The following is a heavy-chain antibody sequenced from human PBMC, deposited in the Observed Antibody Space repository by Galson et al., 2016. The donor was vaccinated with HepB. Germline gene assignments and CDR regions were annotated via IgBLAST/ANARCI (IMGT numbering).Heavy chain of an antibody. Sequence: SLRLSCAASGFTVRSNYMHWVRQAPGKGLEWVSAISGSGGSTYYADSVKGRFTISRDNSKNTLYLQMNSLRAEDTAVYYCAKVFRDDFWSGFSLDYWGQGTLVTVSS. CDR2: ISGSGGST. CDR3: AKVFRDDFWSGFSLDY. V-gene: IGHV3-23*01. J-gene: IGHJ4*02. D-gene: IGHD3-3*01. CDR1: GFTVRSNY.